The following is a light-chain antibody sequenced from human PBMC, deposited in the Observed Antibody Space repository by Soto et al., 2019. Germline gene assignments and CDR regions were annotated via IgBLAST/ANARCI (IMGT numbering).Light chain of an antibody. Sequence: VMTRSPLSLPVTPGGPASFSCDPSQSLLHSNGYNYLAWFLQKAGQSPQLLIYLASSRASGVPDRFSGSGSGTDFTLEISSVEAEDVGIYYCMQLLHPPLTFGGGTKVDIK. CDR3: MQLLHPPLT. CDR1: QSLLHSNGYNY. V-gene: IGKV2-28*01. J-gene: IGKJ4*01. CDR2: LAS.